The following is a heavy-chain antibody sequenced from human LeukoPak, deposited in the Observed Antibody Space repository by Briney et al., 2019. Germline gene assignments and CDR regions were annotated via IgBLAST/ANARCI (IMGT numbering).Heavy chain of an antibody. D-gene: IGHD6-19*01. CDR3: ARRGAVAGYNWFDP. J-gene: IGHJ5*02. CDR2: IYYSGST. V-gene: IGHV4-39*01. CDR1: GGTISSSSYY. Sequence: SETLSLTCIVSGGTISSSSYYWGWIRQPPGKGLEWIWSIYYSGSTYYNPSLKSRVTISVDTSKNQYSLKLRSVTAADTAVYYCARRGAVAGYNWFDPWGQGTLVTVSS.